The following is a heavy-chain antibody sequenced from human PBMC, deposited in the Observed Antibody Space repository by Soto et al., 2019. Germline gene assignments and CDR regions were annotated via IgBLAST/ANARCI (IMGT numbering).Heavy chain of an antibody. Sequence: GASVKVSCKTSGDNFKKNVFTWVRQAPGQGLEWMGGTIPALGKTHYIEKFQGRFTISRDNAKNSLYLQMNSLRAEDTAVYYCARGGCSSTSCPPNYYYYGMDVWGQGTTVTVSS. V-gene: IGHV1-69*10. D-gene: IGHD2-2*01. J-gene: IGHJ6*02. CDR2: TIPALGKT. CDR3: ARGGCSSTSCPPNYYYYGMDV. CDR1: GDNFKKNV.